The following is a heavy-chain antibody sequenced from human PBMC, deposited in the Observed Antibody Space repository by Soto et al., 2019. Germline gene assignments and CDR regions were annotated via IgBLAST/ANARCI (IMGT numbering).Heavy chain of an antibody. CDR1: GFIVSDTY. CDR2: ISNRGDT. CDR3: AREPRYCRGGSCSITGDAYDI. J-gene: IGHJ3*02. V-gene: IGHV3-66*01. Sequence: EVQLVESGGGLVQPGGSLRLSCTASGFIVSDTYVNWVRQAPGKGLEWVSVISNRGDTHYADSVRGRFSLSRDISDNTLHLQMNNLRVEDTAVYHCAREPRYCRGGSCSITGDAYDIWGQGTMVTVSS. D-gene: IGHD2-15*01.